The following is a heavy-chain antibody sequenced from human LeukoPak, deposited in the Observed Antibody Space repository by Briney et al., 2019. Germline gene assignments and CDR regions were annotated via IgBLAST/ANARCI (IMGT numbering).Heavy chain of an antibody. J-gene: IGHJ4*02. CDR3: AREGHQLGGYYFDY. V-gene: IGHV7-4-1*02. Sequence: GASVKVSCKASGYTFTSHAMNWVRQAPGQGLEWMGWINTNTGNPTYAQGFTGRFVFSLDTSVSTAYLQISSLKAEDTAVYYCAREGHQLGGYYFDYWGQGTLVTVSS. D-gene: IGHD6-13*01. CDR1: GYTFTSHA. CDR2: INTNTGNP.